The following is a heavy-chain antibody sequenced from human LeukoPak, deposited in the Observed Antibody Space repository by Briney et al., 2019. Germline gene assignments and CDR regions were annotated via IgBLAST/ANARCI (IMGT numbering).Heavy chain of an antibody. CDR3: QTEGVLRYFDWLGFPDY. CDR1: GFTFSSYG. V-gene: IGHV3-30*03. CDR2: ISYDGSNK. J-gene: IGHJ4*02. Sequence: GGSLRLSCAASGFTFSSYGMHWVRQAPGKGLEWVAVISYDGSNKYYADSVKDRFTISRDNSKNTLYLQMNSLRAEDTAVYYCQTEGVLRYFDWLGFPDYWGQGTLVTVSS. D-gene: IGHD3-9*01.